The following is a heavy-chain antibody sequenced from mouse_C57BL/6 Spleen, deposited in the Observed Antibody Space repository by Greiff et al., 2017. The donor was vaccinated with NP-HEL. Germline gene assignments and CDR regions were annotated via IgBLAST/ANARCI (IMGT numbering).Heavy chain of an antibody. Sequence: QVQLQQPGPGLVQPSQSLSITCTVSGFSLTSYGVHWVRQSPGKGLEWLGVIWSGGSTDYNAAFISRLSISKDNSKSQVFFKMNSLQADDTAIYYCARNMITTGDYYAMDYWGQGTSVTVSS. J-gene: IGHJ4*01. CDR3: ARNMITTGDYYAMDY. CDR2: IWSGGST. D-gene: IGHD2-4*01. CDR1: GFSLTSYG. V-gene: IGHV2-2*01.